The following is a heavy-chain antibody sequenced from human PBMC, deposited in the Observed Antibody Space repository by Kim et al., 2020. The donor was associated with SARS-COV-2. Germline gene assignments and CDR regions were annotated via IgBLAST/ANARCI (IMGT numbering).Heavy chain of an antibody. J-gene: IGHJ6*02. CDR3: SRGRAGVVPAPILGLGPFYDYFAMDA. Sequence: SETLSLTCAVSGGSFSDYNWNWIRRPPGKGLEWVGEINAGGSATYSPSLNRRVTISVDTAKRQFSLKLRSLTAADTAVYYCSRGRAGVVPAPILGLGPFYDYFAMDAWGQGTTVVVSS. D-gene: IGHD2-2*02. CDR2: INAGGSA. CDR1: GGSFSDYN. V-gene: IGHV4-34*01.